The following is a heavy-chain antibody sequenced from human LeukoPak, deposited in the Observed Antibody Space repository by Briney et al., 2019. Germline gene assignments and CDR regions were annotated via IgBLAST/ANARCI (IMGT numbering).Heavy chain of an antibody. CDR3: ARASGKSSDAFDI. J-gene: IGHJ3*02. V-gene: IGHV1-18*01. Sequence: ASVKVSCKASGYTFTSYGLIWVRQAPGQGLKWMGWISAYNGNTNYAQRLQGRVTMTTDTSTSTAYMELRSLRSDDTAVFYCARASGKSSDAFDIWGQGTMVTVSS. D-gene: IGHD1-14*01. CDR2: ISAYNGNT. CDR1: GYTFTSYG.